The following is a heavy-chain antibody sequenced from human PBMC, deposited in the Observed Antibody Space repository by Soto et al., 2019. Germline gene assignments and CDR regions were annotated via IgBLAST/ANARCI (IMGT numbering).Heavy chain of an antibody. CDR3: VRGGRYYMQETYYFDY. D-gene: IGHD3-10*01. J-gene: IGHJ4*02. CDR1: GGSISSSGYY. V-gene: IGHV4-39*01. Sequence: QLQLQESGPGLVKPSETLSLTCTVSGGSISSSGYYWGWIRQPPGKGLEWIGSIYYSGDTYFYPSFRGRVTISVDTSKNQFSLKLSSVTAADTAMYYCVRGGRYYMQETYYFDYWGQGTLVTVSS. CDR2: IYYSGDT.